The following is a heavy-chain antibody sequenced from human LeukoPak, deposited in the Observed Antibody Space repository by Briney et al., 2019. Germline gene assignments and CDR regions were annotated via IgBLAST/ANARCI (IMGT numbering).Heavy chain of an antibody. V-gene: IGHV3-30*02. CDR3: AKVLPLTFYYMDV. J-gene: IGHJ6*03. Sequence: GGCLRLSCVASGVSFGTYGLHWVRQAPGKGLEWVAFIRFDGSDKYYADSVKGRFTISRDNSKNTLYLQMNSLRIEDTAMYYCAKVLPLTFYYMDVWGKGTTVTGSS. CDR1: GVSFGTYG. CDR2: IRFDGSDK. D-gene: IGHD4/OR15-4a*01.